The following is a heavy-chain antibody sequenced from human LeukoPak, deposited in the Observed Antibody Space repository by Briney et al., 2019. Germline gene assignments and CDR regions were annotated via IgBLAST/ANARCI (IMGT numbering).Heavy chain of an antibody. D-gene: IGHD5-18*01. CDR3: ARDLKEYSYGLGDAFDI. Sequence: PGGSLRLSCAASGFTFSNYWMSWVRQAPGKGLEWVANIKQDGSEKYYVDSVKGRFTISRDNAKNSLYLQMNSLRAEDTAVYYCARDLKEYSYGLGDAFDIWGQGTMVTVSS. CDR1: GFTFSNYW. CDR2: IKQDGSEK. V-gene: IGHV3-7*01. J-gene: IGHJ3*02.